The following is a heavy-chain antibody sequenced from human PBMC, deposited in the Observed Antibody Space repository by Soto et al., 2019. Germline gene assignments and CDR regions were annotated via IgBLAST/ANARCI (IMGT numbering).Heavy chain of an antibody. Sequence: ASVKVSCKASGYSFTDYHIHWVRQAPGQGLEWLGRINPKSGGTSTAQKFQGWVTMTTDTSISTASMELTRLTSDDTAIYYCARGHFSDCFYCLCSFLYRHHMAVWGQGTTVTVS. CDR1: GYSFTDYH. D-gene: IGHD3-16*01. CDR3: ARGHFSDCFYCLCSFLYRHHMAV. V-gene: IGHV1-2*04. CDR2: INPKSGGT. J-gene: IGHJ6*02.